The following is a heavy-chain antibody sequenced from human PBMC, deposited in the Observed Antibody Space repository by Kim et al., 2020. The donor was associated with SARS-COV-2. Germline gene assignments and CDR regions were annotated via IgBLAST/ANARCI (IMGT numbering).Heavy chain of an antibody. CDR2: TTRSGAGS. D-gene: IGHD6-13*01. V-gene: IGHV3-64D*06. Sequence: GGSLRLSCAGSGFTFGDYAMHWVRQAPGKGLEWVSATTRSGAGSYYADSVEGRFTISRDNTKNTLYLQMTSLRLEDTSLYYCAKEFVHCAADVWGQGTLVTVSS. J-gene: IGHJ4*02. CDR3: AKEFVHCAADV. CDR1: GFTFGDYA.